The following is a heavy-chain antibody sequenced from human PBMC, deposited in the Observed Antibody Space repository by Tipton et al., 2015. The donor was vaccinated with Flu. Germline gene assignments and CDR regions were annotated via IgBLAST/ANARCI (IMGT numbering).Heavy chain of an antibody. CDR3: ARVRVRPDPYYCGMDV. Sequence: QLVQSGAEVKKPGASVKVSCKASGYTFTGYYMHWVRQAPGQGLEWMGWINPNSGGTNYAQKFQGRVTMTWDTSISTAYMELSRLRSDDTAVYYCARVRVRPDPYYCGMDVWGQGTTVTVSS. V-gene: IGHV1-2*02. CDR2: INPNSGGT. D-gene: IGHD4/OR15-4a*01. CDR1: GYTFTGYY. J-gene: IGHJ6*02.